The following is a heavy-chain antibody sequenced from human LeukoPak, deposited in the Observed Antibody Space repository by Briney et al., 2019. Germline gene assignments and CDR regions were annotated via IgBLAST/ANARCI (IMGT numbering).Heavy chain of an antibody. CDR3: ARVPHSVEGSMKAVFIHYFDY. CDR2: INHSGST. CDR1: GGSFSGYY. Sequence: SETLSLTCAVYGGSFSGYYWSWIRQPPGKGLEWIGEINHSGSTNYNPSLKNRVTISADTSKNEFSLKLSSVTATDTAVYYCARVPHSVEGSMKAVFIHYFDYWGQGSLVTVSS. D-gene: IGHD3-22*01. J-gene: IGHJ4*02. V-gene: IGHV4-34*01.